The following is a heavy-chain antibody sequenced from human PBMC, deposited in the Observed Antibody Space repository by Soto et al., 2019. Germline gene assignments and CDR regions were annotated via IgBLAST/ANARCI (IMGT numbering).Heavy chain of an antibody. CDR2: ISSNGVGT. CDR1: GFTLSGFA. V-gene: IGHV3-64*01. J-gene: IGHJ6*03. D-gene: IGHD6-6*01. CDR3: ARRARPDFYYMDV. Sequence: GGALRLSCAASGFTLSGFAMGWVRQAPGKGLEYVSGISSNGVGTYYANSVQGRFTISRDNSKNTVYLQMGSLRPEDMAVYYCARRARPDFYYMDVWGKGTTVTVSS.